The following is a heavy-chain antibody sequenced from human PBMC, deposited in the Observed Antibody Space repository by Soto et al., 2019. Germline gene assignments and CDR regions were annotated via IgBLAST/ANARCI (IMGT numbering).Heavy chain of an antibody. CDR1: GGTFSSYT. J-gene: IGHJ3*02. CDR2: IIPILGIA. V-gene: IGHV1-69*08. CDR3: ARDAGYCSSTSCYDAFDI. Sequence: QVQLVQSGAEVKKPGSSVKVSCKASGGTFSSYTISWVRQAPGQGLEWMGRIIPILGIANYAQKFQGRVTITGEKATSTAYMELSSLRSEDTAVYYCARDAGYCSSTSCYDAFDIWGQGTMVTVSS. D-gene: IGHD2-2*01.